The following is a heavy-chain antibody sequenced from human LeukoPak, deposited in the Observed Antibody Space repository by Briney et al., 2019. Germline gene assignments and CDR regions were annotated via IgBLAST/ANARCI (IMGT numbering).Heavy chain of an antibody. CDR3: ARVLRYDDSSGYYAY. Sequence: ASLKVSCKASGYTFTGYYVHWVRQAPGQGLEWMGWIKPNTGATNYAQALRGRVTMTRDTSITIFYMELSSLRTDDTAVYYCARVLRYDDSSGYYAYWGQGTLVTVSS. V-gene: IGHV1-2*02. J-gene: IGHJ4*02. CDR2: IKPNTGAT. CDR1: GYTFTGYY. D-gene: IGHD3-22*01.